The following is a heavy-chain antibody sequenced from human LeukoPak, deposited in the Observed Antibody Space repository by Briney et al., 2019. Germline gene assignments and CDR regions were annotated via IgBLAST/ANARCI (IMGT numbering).Heavy chain of an antibody. CDR1: GGSISSYY. D-gene: IGHD3-16*02. J-gene: IGHJ4*02. CDR2: IYYSGST. V-gene: IGHV4-59*12. Sequence: SETLSLTCTVSGGSISSYYWSWIRQPPGKGLEWMGYIYYSGSTNYNPSLKSRVTISVDRSKNQFSLKLSSVTAADTAVYYCARGPNKGGGVIPFDYWGQGTLVTVSS. CDR3: ARGPNKGGGVIPFDY.